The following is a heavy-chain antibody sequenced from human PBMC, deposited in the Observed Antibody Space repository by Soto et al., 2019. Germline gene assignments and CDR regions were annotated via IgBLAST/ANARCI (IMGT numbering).Heavy chain of an antibody. CDR1: GGTFSSYA. V-gene: IGHV1-69*12. Sequence: QVQLVQSGAEVKKPGSSVKVSCKASGGTFSSYAISWVRQAPGQGLEWMGGIIPIFGTANYAQKFQGRVTITADESTSSAYMELSSLRSEDLAVYYCARAEYSSSSAHYCYCGMDVWGQGTTVTVSS. CDR2: IIPIFGTA. J-gene: IGHJ6*02. CDR3: ARAEYSSSSAHYCYCGMDV. D-gene: IGHD6-6*01.